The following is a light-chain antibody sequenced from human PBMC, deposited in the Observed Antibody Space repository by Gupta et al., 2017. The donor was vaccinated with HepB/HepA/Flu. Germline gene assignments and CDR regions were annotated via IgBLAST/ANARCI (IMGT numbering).Light chain of an antibody. CDR1: SSNTGSNT. Sequence: QSVLTQPPSASGTPGQRVTISCSGSSSNTGSNTVNWYQQIPGTAPKLLIYSNNQRPSVVPDRFSDSKSGTSASLAISGLQSEDEADYYCAAWDDSLNGWVFGGGTKLTVL. CDR3: AAWDDSLNGWV. V-gene: IGLV1-44*01. CDR2: SNN. J-gene: IGLJ3*02.